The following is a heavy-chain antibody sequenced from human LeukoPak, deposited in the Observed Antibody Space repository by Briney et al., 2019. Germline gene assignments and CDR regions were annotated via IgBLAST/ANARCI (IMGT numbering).Heavy chain of an antibody. J-gene: IGHJ4*02. Sequence: GGSLRLSCAASGFTFDDYAMHWVRQAPGKGLEWVSGISWNSGSIGYADSVKGRFTISRDNAKNSLYLQMNRLRAEDTALYYCARTAPGPRCFDYWGQGTLVTVSS. CDR3: ARTAPGPRCFDY. CDR2: ISWNSGSI. CDR1: GFTFDDYA. V-gene: IGHV3-9*01. D-gene: IGHD5-18*01.